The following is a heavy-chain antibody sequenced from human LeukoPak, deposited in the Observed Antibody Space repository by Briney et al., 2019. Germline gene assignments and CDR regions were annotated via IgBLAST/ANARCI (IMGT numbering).Heavy chain of an antibody. CDR3: AKDKDYYDSSGNFGNPTVFDY. V-gene: IGHV3-33*05. Sequence: GRSLRLSCAASGFTFSYYGMHWVRQAPGKGLEWVAVISYDGSNKYYADSVKGRFTISRDNSKNTLYLQVNSLRAEDTAVYYCAKDKDYYDSSGNFGNPTVFDYWGQGTLVTVSS. D-gene: IGHD3-22*01. CDR2: ISYDGSNK. CDR1: GFTFSYYG. J-gene: IGHJ4*02.